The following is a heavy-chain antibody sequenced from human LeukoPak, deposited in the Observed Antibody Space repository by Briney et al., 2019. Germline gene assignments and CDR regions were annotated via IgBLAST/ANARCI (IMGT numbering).Heavy chain of an antibody. D-gene: IGHD6-13*01. CDR2: INHSGST. J-gene: IGHJ4*02. CDR1: GGSFSGYY. CDR3: ARWSGSRASYYFVY. V-gene: IGHV4-34*01. Sequence: PSETLSLTCAVYGGSFSGYYWSWIRQPPGKGLEWIGEINHSGSTNYNPSLKSRVTISVDTSKNQFSLKLSSVTAADTAVYYCARWSGSRASYYFVYWGQGTLVTVSS.